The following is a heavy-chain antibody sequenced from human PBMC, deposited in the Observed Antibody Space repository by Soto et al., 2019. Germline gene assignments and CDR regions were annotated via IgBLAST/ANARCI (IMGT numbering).Heavy chain of an antibody. V-gene: IGHV3-66*01. Sequence: EVPLVESGGGLVQPGGSLRLSCTASGFTVSSKYMSWVRQAPGKGLEWVSVIYSGDSTYYTDSVKGRFTVSRDNSKNTMYLQMNSLRAEDTAVYYCARDYITYGMDVWGQGTSVTVS. CDR2: IYSGDST. J-gene: IGHJ6*02. D-gene: IGHD3-10*01. CDR1: GFTVSSKY. CDR3: ARDYITYGMDV.